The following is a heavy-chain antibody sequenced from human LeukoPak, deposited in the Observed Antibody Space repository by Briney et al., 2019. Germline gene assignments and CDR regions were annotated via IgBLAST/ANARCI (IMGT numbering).Heavy chain of an antibody. D-gene: IGHD3-22*01. CDR3: ARDPAYYYDSSGKRTEIDY. CDR2: INPNSGGT. CDR1: GYTFTGYY. V-gene: IGHV1-2*02. Sequence: ASVDVSCKASGYTFTGYYMHWVRQAPGQGLEWMGWINPNSGGTNYAQKFQGRVTMTRDTSISTAYMELSRLRSDDTAVYYCARDPAYYYDSSGKRTEIDYWGQGTLVTVSS. J-gene: IGHJ4*02.